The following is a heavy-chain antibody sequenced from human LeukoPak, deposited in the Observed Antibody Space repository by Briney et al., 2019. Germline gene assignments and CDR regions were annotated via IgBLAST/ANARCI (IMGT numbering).Heavy chain of an antibody. CDR1: GYTFTSYY. CDR2: INPSGGST. V-gene: IGHV1-46*01. J-gene: IGHJ6*03. Sequence: GASVKVSCKASGYTFTSYYMHWVRQAPGQGLEWVGMINPSGGSTSYAQKFQGRVTMTRDTSTSTVYMELSSLRSEDTAVYYCARNHLLEPAAMSPSSYYYYYYMDVWGKGTTVTVSS. CDR3: ARNHLLEPAAMSPSSYYYYYYMDV. D-gene: IGHD2-2*01.